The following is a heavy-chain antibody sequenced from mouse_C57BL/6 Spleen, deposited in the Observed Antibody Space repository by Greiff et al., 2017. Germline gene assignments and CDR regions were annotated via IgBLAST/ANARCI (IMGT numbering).Heavy chain of an antibody. Sequence: QVQLKQPGAELVKPGASVKMSCKASGYTFTSYWITWVKQRPGQGLEWIGDIYPGSGSTNYNEKFTSKATLTVDTSSSTAYMQLSSLTSEDSAVYYCARRGGNYPAWFAYWGQGTLVTVSA. D-gene: IGHD2-1*01. CDR2: IYPGSGST. CDR3: ARRGGNYPAWFAY. J-gene: IGHJ3*01. CDR1: GYTFTSYW. V-gene: IGHV1-55*01.